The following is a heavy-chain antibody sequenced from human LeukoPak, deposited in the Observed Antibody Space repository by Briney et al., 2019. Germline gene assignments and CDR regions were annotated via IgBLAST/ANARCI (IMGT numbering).Heavy chain of an antibody. CDR2: IYYSGST. D-gene: IGHD5-18*01. Sequence: SETLSLTCTVSGGSISSSSYYWGWIRQPPGKGLPWIGSIYYSGSTYYNPSLKSRVTISVDTSKNQFSLKLSSVTAADTAVYYCASGDGVDTAMVDPPAFDYWGQGTLVTVSS. V-gene: IGHV4-39*07. J-gene: IGHJ4*02. CDR1: GGSISSSSYY. CDR3: ASGDGVDTAMVDPPAFDY.